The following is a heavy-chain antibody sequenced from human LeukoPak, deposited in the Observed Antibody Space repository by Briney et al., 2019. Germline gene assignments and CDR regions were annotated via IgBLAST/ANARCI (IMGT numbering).Heavy chain of an antibody. Sequence: ASVRVSCRASGYTFTDYYIHWVRQAPGQGLEWMGGIKTSTGDTVYAQKFQGRVTVTRDTSITTVYMELSSLRSDDTASYYCARGGYCTSSTCYTELDPWGQGTLVTVSS. V-gene: IGHV1-2*02. CDR3: ARGGYCTSSTCYTELDP. CDR1: GYTFTDYY. J-gene: IGHJ5*02. CDR2: IKTSTGDT. D-gene: IGHD2-2*02.